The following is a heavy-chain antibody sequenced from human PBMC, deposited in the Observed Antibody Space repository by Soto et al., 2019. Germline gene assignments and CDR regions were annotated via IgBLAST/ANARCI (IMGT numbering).Heavy chain of an antibody. CDR3: ARHTLYGDYESWTPLDY. J-gene: IGHJ4*02. V-gene: IGHV4-59*08. Sequence: SETLSLTCTVSGGSISSYYWSWIRQPPGKGLEWIGCIYYSGSTNYNPSLKSRVTISVDTSKNQFSLKLSSVTAADTAVYYCARHTLYGDYESWTPLDYWGQGTLVTLSS. CDR2: IYYSGST. D-gene: IGHD4-17*01. CDR1: GGSISSYY.